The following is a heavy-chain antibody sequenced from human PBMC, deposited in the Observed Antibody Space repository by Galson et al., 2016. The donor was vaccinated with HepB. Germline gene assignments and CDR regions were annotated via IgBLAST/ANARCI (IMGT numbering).Heavy chain of an antibody. CDR2: IWTDGSKK. D-gene: IGHD6-19*01. CDR1: AFTFSNYG. CDR3: AKSKGGVWSYYFDY. J-gene: IGHJ4*02. V-gene: IGHV3-33*06. Sequence: SLRPSCAASAFTFSNYGMHWVRQAPGKGLEWVAGIWTDGSKKYYGDSVKGRFTISRDNSKNTLYLQMNSLRAEDTAVYYCAKSKGGVWSYYFDYWGQGTLVTVSS.